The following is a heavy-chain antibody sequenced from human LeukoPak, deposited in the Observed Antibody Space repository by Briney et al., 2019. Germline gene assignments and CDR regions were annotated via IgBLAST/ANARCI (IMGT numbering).Heavy chain of an antibody. CDR1: GFTFDDYG. Sequence: GGSLRLSCAASGFTFDDYGMSWVRQVPGKGLEWVSFINWNGDSRGYVDSVRGRFTVSRDKATKSLYLEMNSLRDEDTAFFYCAGVGNSIFGTAMDAFDIWSQGTLVTVSS. CDR2: INWNGDSR. CDR3: AGVGNSIFGTAMDAFDI. D-gene: IGHD3-3*01. V-gene: IGHV3-20*04. J-gene: IGHJ3*02.